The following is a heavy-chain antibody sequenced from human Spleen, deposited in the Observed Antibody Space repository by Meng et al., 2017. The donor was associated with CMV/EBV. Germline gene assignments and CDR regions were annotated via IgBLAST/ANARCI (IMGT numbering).Heavy chain of an antibody. V-gene: IGHV4-34*01. Sequence: SETLSLTCAVYGGSFSGYYWSWIRQPPGKGLEWIGEINHSGSTNYYPSLKSRVTISVDTSKNQFSLKLSSVTAADTAVYYCARGRRVVVPAAEDDFDYWGQGTLVTVSS. CDR3: ARGRRVVVPAAEDDFDY. J-gene: IGHJ4*02. D-gene: IGHD2-2*01. CDR1: GGSFSGYY. CDR2: INHSGST.